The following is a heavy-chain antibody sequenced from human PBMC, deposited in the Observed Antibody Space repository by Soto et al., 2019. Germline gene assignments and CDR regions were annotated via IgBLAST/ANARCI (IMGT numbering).Heavy chain of an antibody. D-gene: IGHD2-2*02. CDR2: IYYSGKT. J-gene: IGHJ5*02. V-gene: IGHV4-30-2*01. CDR3: ARGCSSASCYTGFDP. CDR1: GGSISSGPYS. Sequence: SETLSLTCTVSGGSISSGPYSWTWIRQPPGKGLEWLGYIYYSGKTDYNPSLRSRVSISVDRSNNQFSLILTSVTAADSAVYFCARGCSSASCYTGFDPWGQGTLVTVSS.